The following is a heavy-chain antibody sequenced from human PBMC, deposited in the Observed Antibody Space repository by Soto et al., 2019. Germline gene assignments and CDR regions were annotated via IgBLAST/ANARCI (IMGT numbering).Heavy chain of an antibody. Sequence: PSETLYLTCTVSGGSISAYYWSCIRQPAGKGLEGIGRSYTSGSTSYNHSLKSRVTMSIDTSKNQFSVKLTSVTAADTAVYYCARDSGDYSAFDIWDQGTMVT. CDR2: SYTSGST. J-gene: IGHJ3*02. D-gene: IGHD4-17*01. V-gene: IGHV4-4*07. CDR3: ARDSGDYSAFDI. CDR1: GGSISAYY.